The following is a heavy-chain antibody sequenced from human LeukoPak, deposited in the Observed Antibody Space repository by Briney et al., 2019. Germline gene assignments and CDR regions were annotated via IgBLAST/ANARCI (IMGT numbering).Heavy chain of an antibody. CDR1: GFTFSSHAM. J-gene: IGHJ4*02. Sequence: GSLRLSCAASGFTFSSHAMHWVRQPPGKGLEWIGSIYYSGSTYYNPSLKSRVTISVDTSKNQFSLKLSSVTAADTAVYYCARARSPSYFDYWGQGTLVTVSS. CDR2: IYYSGST. V-gene: IGHV4-39*07. CDR3: ARARSPSYFDY.